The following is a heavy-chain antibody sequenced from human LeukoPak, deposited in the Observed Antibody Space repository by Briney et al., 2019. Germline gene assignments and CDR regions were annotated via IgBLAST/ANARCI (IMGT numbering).Heavy chain of an antibody. CDR2: IYYSGST. CDR3: ARDVPYCSSTSCYSSYYGMDV. D-gene: IGHD2-2*01. V-gene: IGHV4-31*03. CDR1: GGSISSGGYY. J-gene: IGHJ6*02. Sequence: SQTLSLTCTVSGGSISSGGYYWSWIRQHPGKGLEWIGYIYYSGSTYYNPSIKSRVTISVDTSKNQFSLKLSSVTAADTAVYYCARDVPYCSSTSCYSSYYGMDVWGQGTTVTVSS.